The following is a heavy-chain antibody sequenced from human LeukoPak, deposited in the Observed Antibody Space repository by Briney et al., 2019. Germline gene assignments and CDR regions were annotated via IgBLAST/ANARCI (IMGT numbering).Heavy chain of an antibody. J-gene: IGHJ5*02. CDR3: AKSLYGSGSYYNWFDP. CDR2: IYYSGST. D-gene: IGHD3-10*01. V-gene: IGHV4-39*01. Sequence: MTSETLSLTCTVSGGSISSSSYYWGWIRQPPGKGLEWIGSIYYSGSTYYNPSLKSRVTISVDTSKNQFSLKLSSVTAADTAVYYCAKSLYGSGSYYNWFDPWGQGTLVTVSS. CDR1: GGSISSSSYY.